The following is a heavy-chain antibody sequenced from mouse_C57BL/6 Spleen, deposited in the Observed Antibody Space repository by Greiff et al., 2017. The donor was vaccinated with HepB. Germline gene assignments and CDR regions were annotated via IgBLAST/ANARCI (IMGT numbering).Heavy chain of an antibody. D-gene: IGHD2-4*01. CDR2: INPSSGYT. Sequence: VQLQESGAELARPGASVKMSCKASGYTFTSYTMHWVKQRPGQGLEWIGYINPSSGYTKYNQKFKDKATLTADKSSSTAYMQLSSLTSEDSAVYYCAESYDYWFAYWGQGTLVTVSA. J-gene: IGHJ3*01. V-gene: IGHV1-4*01. CDR1: GYTFTSYT. CDR3: AESYDYWFAY.